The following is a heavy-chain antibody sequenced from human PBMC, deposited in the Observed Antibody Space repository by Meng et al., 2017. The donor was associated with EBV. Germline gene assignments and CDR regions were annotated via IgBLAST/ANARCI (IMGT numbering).Heavy chain of an antibody. J-gene: IGHJ4*02. V-gene: IGHV3-73*02. Sequence: VQLVGSRGGLVQPGGSLQLSCAASGFTFSGSAMHWVRQASGKGLEWVGRIRSKANSYATAYAASVKGRFTISRDDSKNTAYLQMNSLKTEDTAVYYCTRLDGSYIYYWGQGTLVTVSS. CDR1: GFTFSGSA. D-gene: IGHD1-26*01. CDR2: IRSKANSYAT. CDR3: TRLDGSYIYY.